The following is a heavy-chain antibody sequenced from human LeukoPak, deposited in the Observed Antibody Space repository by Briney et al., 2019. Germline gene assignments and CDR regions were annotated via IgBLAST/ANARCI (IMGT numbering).Heavy chain of an antibody. D-gene: IGHD7-27*01. CDR2: MYSGGDT. V-gene: IGHV3-53*01. CDR3: TTDPPSNWGSRGGGY. Sequence: GGSLRLSCAASGFTVSSNHMSWVRQAPGKGLECVSVMYSGGDTYYADSVKGRFTFSRDNSKNTLYLQMNSLRAEDTAVYYCTTDPPSNWGSRGGGYWGQGTLVTVSS. J-gene: IGHJ4*02. CDR1: GFTVSSNH.